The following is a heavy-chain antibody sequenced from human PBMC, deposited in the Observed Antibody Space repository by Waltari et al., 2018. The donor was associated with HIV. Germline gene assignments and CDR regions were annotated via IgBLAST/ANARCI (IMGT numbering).Heavy chain of an antibody. J-gene: IGHJ4*02. Sequence: QVQLVESGGGVVQPARSLRPSCAASGLPFSSYGMHWVRPATGKGLEWVAVISYDGSNKYYADAVKGRFTISRDNSKNTLDLQMNSLRAEDTAVYYCAKDKGGVTYIFDYWGQGTLVTVSS. V-gene: IGHV3-30*18. D-gene: IGHD1-1*01. CDR3: AKDKGGVTYIFDY. CDR1: GLPFSSYG. CDR2: ISYDGSNK.